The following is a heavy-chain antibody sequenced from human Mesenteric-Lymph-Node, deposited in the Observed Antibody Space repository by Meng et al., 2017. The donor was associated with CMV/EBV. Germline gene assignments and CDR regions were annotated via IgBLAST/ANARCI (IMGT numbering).Heavy chain of an antibody. Sequence: GESLKISWAASGFTFSDYYMSWIRQAPGKGLEWVSYISSSGTTIYYADSVKGRFTISRDNAKNSLYLQMNSLRAEDTAVYYCSRDLGSSSWPYYFDYWGQGTLVTVSS. V-gene: IGHV3-11*01. D-gene: IGHD6-13*01. J-gene: IGHJ4*02. CDR3: SRDLGSSSWPYYFDY. CDR2: ISSSGTTI. CDR1: GFTFSDYY.